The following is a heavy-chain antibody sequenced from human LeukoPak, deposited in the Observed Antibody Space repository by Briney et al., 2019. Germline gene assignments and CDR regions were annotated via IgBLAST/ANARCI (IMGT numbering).Heavy chain of an antibody. CDR2: ISAYNGNT. Sequence: ASVTVSCKASGYTFTRYGIRWVRQAPGQGLEWMGWISAYNGNTNYAQKLQGRVTITTDTSTSKPYKELRSLRSDDTAVYYCARAPDCYDSCAFVIWGEGAMVTVSS. CDR3: ARAPDCYDSCAFVI. J-gene: IGHJ3*02. D-gene: IGHD3-22*01. V-gene: IGHV1-18*01. CDR1: GYTFTRYG.